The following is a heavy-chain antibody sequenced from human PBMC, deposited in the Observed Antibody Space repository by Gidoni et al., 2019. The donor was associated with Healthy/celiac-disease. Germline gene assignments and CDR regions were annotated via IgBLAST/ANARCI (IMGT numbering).Heavy chain of an antibody. CDR1: GGSFSGYY. CDR2: INHSGST. Sequence: QVQLQQWGAGLLKPSETLSLTCAVYGGSFSGYYWSWIRQPPGKGLEWIGEINHSGSTNYNPSLKSRVTISVDTSKNQFSLKLSSVTAADTAMFYCARGKGYCSGGSCYGWFDPWGQGTLVTVSS. V-gene: IGHV4-34*01. D-gene: IGHD2-15*01. CDR3: ARGKGYCSGGSCYGWFDP. J-gene: IGHJ5*02.